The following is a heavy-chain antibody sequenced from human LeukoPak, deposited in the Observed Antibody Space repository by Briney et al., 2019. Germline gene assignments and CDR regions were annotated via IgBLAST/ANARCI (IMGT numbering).Heavy chain of an antibody. J-gene: IGHJ4*02. V-gene: IGHV4-30-4*08. CDR3: ARGYPPYGDYGSPFDY. CDR2: IYYSGST. D-gene: IGHD4-17*01. CDR1: GGSISSGGYY. Sequence: PSQTLSLTCTVSGGSISSGGYYWSWIRQQPGKGLEWIGYIYYSGSTYYNPSLKSRVTISVDTSKNQFSLKLSSVTAADTAVYYCARGYPPYGDYGSPFDYWGQGTLVTVSS.